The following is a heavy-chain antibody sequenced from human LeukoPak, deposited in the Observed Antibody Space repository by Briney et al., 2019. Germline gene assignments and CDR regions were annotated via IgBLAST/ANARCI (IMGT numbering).Heavy chain of an antibody. CDR1: SGSISSYY. J-gene: IGHJ4*02. V-gene: IGHV4-59*08. CDR3: ARHWGFSSRIDY. Sequence: SETLSLTCTVSSGSISSYYWSWIRQPPGKGLEWIGYIYYSGSTNYNPSLKSRVTISVDTSKNQFSLKLSSVTAADTAVYYCARHWGFSSRIDYWGQGTLVTVSS. D-gene: IGHD6-13*01. CDR2: IYYSGST.